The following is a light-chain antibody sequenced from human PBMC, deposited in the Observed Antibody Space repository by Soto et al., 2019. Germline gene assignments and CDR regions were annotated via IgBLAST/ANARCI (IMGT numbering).Light chain of an antibody. J-gene: IGLJ2*01. CDR2: SNN. CDR1: SSNIGRNY. V-gene: IGLV1-47*02. CDR3: AAWDDSLSGVV. Sequence: QSVLTQPPSASGTPGQRVTISCSGSSSNIGRNYVYWYQQLPGTAPKLLIYSNNQRPSGVPDRFSGSKSGTSASLAIRGLRSEDEADYYCAAWDDSLSGVVFGGGTKLTVL.